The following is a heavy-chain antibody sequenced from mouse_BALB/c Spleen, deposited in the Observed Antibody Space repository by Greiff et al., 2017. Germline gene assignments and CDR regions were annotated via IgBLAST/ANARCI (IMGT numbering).Heavy chain of an antibody. D-gene: IGHD2-3*01. CDR2: ISCYNGAT. Sequence: LVTTGASVKISCKASGYSFTGYYMHWVKQSHGKSLEWIGYISCYNGATSYNQKFKGKATFTVDTSSSTAYMQFNSLTSEDSAVYYCARRWLPDYYAMDYWGQGTSVTVSS. CDR1: GYSFTGYY. V-gene: IGHV1S34*01. J-gene: IGHJ4*01. CDR3: ARRWLPDYYAMDY.